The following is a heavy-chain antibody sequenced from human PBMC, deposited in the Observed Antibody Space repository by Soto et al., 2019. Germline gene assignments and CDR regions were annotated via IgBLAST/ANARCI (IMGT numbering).Heavy chain of an antibody. V-gene: IGHV1-46*03. Sequence: ASVKVSCKASGYTFTSYYMHWVRQAPGQGLEWMGIINPSGGSTSYAQKFQGRVTMTRDTSTSTVYMELSSLRSEDTAVYYCARALSSWDEVYYYYYNYMDVWGKGTTVTVSS. D-gene: IGHD6-13*01. CDR2: INPSGGST. J-gene: IGHJ6*03. CDR3: ARALSSWDEVYYYYYNYMDV. CDR1: GYTFTSYY.